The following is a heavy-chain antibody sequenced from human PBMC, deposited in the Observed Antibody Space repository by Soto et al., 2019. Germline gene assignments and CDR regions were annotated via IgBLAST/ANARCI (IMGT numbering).Heavy chain of an antibody. CDR1: GFTFSAYA. D-gene: IGHD2-2*02. V-gene: IGHV3-30-3*01. CDR2: ISYDGSTK. J-gene: IGHJ5*02. CDR3: ARDGGECSRTSCYNEIPLAWFGP. Sequence: GGSLRLSCAASGFTFSAYAMHWVRQAPGKGLEWLAVISYDGSTKFYADTVKGRFTISRGNSKNTLYLQMNSLRAEDSGIYYCARDGGECSRTSCYNEIPLAWFGPWGQGALVTVSS.